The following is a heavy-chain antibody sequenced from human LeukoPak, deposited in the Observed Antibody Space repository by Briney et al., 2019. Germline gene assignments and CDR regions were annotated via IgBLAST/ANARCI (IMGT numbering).Heavy chain of an antibody. J-gene: IGHJ5*02. D-gene: IGHD6-13*01. Sequence: SETLSLTCTVSGGSISSSSYYWGWIRQPPGKGLEWIGSIYYSGSTYYNPSLKSRVTISVDTSKNQFSLKLSSVTAADTAVYYCARHTTAAADINWLDPWGQGTLVTVSS. CDR1: GGSISSSSYY. V-gene: IGHV4-39*01. CDR3: ARHTTAAADINWLDP. CDR2: IYYSGST.